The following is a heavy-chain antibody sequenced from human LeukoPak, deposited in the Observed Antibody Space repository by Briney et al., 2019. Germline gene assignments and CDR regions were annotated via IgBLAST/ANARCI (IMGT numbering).Heavy chain of an antibody. CDR2: IKQDGSEK. D-gene: IGHD3-10*01. CDR3: ARPPLYGSGSYYFDY. Sequence: GGSLRLSCAASGFTFSSYRMSWVRQAPGKGLEWVANIKQDGSEKYYVDSVKGRFTISRDNAKNSLYLQMNSLRAEDTAVYYCARPPLYGSGSYYFDYWGQGTLVTVSS. CDR1: GFTFSSYR. V-gene: IGHV3-7*01. J-gene: IGHJ4*02.